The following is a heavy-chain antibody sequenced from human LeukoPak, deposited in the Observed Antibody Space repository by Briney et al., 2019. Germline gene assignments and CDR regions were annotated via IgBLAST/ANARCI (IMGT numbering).Heavy chain of an antibody. V-gene: IGHV1-2*02. CDR1: GYTIRCNY. CDR2: IDANNGDT. J-gene: IGHJ4*01. CDR3: ARDPSSVTLYTFVS. Sequence: ASVKVTCNASGYTIRCNYIDWLRQAPGQGLEWMGWIDANNGDTKSAQKFQGRVTMSRDTSISTAYMDLSSLSPDDAAVYYCARDPSSVTLYTFVSWGHGTLVTVSS. D-gene: IGHD4-11*01.